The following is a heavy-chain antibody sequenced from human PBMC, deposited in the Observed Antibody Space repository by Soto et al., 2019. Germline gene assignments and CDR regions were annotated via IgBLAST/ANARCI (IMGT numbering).Heavy chain of an antibody. J-gene: IGHJ5*02. Sequence: PSDTLSLTCTVSGGSISSGDYYWSWIRQPPGKGLEWIGYIYYSGSTYYNPSLKSRVTISVDTSKNRFSLKLASVTTADTAVYYCARMFDNYVNGNWFDPWGQGTLVTVSS. CDR3: ARMFDNYVNGNWFDP. D-gene: IGHD3-10*02. V-gene: IGHV4-30-4*02. CDR2: IYYSGST. CDR1: GGSISSGDYY.